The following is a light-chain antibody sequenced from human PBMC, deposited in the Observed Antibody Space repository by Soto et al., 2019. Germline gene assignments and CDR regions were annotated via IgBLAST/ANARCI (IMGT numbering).Light chain of an antibody. J-gene: IGKJ1*01. V-gene: IGKV4-1*01. CDR1: HRLFFASRNKDY. Sequence: VMTRSPDCLGLSLCGRSTISCKCSHRLFFASRNKDYLAWYQQKPGQPPKLLISWSSTRESGVPDRFSGSGSGTDFTLTITNLQAEDVAVYYCLQYFSSPRTFGQGTKVDI. CDR3: LQYFSSPRT. CDR2: WSS.